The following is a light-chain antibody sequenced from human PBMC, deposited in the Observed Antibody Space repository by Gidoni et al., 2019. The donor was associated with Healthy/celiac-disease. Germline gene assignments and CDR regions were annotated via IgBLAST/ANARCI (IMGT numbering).Light chain of an antibody. CDR3: QQSYSTPHT. CDR2: GAS. CDR1: QSISRH. V-gene: IGKV1-39*01. J-gene: IGKJ2*01. Sequence: DIQMTQSPSSLSVSVGDRVTISCRASQSISRHLNWYQQKSGNAPKLLIYGASTLQSGVPSRFRGSGSGTDFTLTISSLQPEDFATYYCQQSYSTPHTFXQXTNLETK.